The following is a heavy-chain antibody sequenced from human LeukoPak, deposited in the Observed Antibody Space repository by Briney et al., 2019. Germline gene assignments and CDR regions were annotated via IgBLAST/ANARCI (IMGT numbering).Heavy chain of an antibody. J-gene: IGHJ5*02. Sequence: SGTLSLTYAVSGGSISSSNWWSWVRQPPGKGLEWIGEIYHSGSTNYNPSLKSRVTISVDKSKNQFSLKLSSVTAADTAVYYCASFDYGSGSYYKLRNWFDPWGQGTLVTVSS. CDR3: ASFDYGSGSYYKLRNWFDP. D-gene: IGHD3-10*01. CDR1: GGSISSSNW. CDR2: IYHSGST. V-gene: IGHV4-4*02.